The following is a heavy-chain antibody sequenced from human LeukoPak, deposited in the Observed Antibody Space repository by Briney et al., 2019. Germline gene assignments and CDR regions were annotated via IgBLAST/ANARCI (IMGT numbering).Heavy chain of an antibody. CDR1: GYTFTSYG. J-gene: IGHJ4*02. D-gene: IGHD6-19*01. Sequence: SVKVSCKASGYTFTSYGISWVRQAPGQGLEWMGGIIPAFGRADYAEKFRDRITTTADETTSTAYMEVRSLTSEDTAVYYCARGGSYTTGWYADYWGQGTQVAVSS. V-gene: IGHV1-69*13. CDR2: IIPAFGRA. CDR3: ARGGSYTTGWYADY.